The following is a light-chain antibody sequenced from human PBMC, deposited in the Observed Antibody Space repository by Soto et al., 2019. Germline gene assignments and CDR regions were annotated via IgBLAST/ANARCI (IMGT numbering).Light chain of an antibody. CDR1: QSLNNW. CDR2: KAS. Sequence: DIQMTQSPSTLSASVGDRVTITCRASQSLNNWLAWFQQKPGKAPKVLIYKASSLESGVSSRFSGSGSGAEFTLSISSLQPDDVATYYCQQCNTYSWTFGQGTKVEI. CDR3: QQCNTYSWT. V-gene: IGKV1-5*03. J-gene: IGKJ1*01.